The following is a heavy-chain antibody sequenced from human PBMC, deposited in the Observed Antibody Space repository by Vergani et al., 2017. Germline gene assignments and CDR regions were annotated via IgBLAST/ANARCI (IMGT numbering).Heavy chain of an antibody. V-gene: IGHV3-15*01. CDR3: TTGEDYYDSSGYYY. J-gene: IGHJ4*02. CDR1: GFTFSNAW. CDR2: IKSKTDGGTT. Sequence: EVQLVESGGGLVKPGGSLRLSCAASGFTFSNAWMSWVRQAPGKGLEWVGRIKSKTDGGTTDYAAPMKGRFTISRDDSKNTLYLQMNSLKTEDTAVYYCTTGEDYYDSSGYYYWGQGTLVTVSS. D-gene: IGHD3-22*01.